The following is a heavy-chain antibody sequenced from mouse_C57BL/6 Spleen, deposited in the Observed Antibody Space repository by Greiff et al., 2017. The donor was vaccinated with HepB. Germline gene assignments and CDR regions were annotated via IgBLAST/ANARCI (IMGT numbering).Heavy chain of an antibody. D-gene: IGHD1-1*01. CDR2: IYPANGNT. CDR3: SRLIITTVGAKDY. CDR1: GFNFKNSY. V-gene: IGHV14-3*01. Sequence: EVKLMESVAELVRPGASVKLSCTASGFNFKNSYMHWVKQRPEQGLEWIGRIYPANGNTKYAPKFKGKATITADTSSNTAYLQHSSLTSEDTAIYYYSRLIITTVGAKDYWGQGTTLTVSS. J-gene: IGHJ2*01.